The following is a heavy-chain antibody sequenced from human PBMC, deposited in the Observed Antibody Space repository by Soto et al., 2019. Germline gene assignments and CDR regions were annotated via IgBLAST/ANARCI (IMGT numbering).Heavy chain of an antibody. J-gene: IGHJ4*02. CDR2: INPSGGGT. CDR1: GYMFTSYY. D-gene: IGHD2-21*02. Sequence: QVQMVQSGAEVRKPGASMKISCKTFGYMFTSYYIHWVRQAPGQGLECMGIINPSGGGTSYAQKFQDRVTMTRDTSTSSVFMELSSLRSEDTAVYYCARVGYGGNSAYEFWGQGTLVTVSS. V-gene: IGHV1-46*01. CDR3: ARVGYGGNSAYEF.